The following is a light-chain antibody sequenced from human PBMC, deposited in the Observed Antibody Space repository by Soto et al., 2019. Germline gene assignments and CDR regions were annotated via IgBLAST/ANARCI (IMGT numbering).Light chain of an antibody. Sequence: QSVLTQPASVSGSPGQSITISCTGTSSDVGGYNYVSWYQQHPGKVPKLMIYDVSNRPSGVSNRFSASKSGNTASLTISGLQAEDEADYYCSSYTSSSSLVFGGGTKLT. CDR1: SSDVGGYNY. CDR3: SSYTSSSSLV. V-gene: IGLV2-14*01. J-gene: IGLJ2*01. CDR2: DVS.